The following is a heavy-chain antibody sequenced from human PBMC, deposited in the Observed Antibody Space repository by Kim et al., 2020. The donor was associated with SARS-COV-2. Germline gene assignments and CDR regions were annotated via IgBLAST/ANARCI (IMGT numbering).Heavy chain of an antibody. D-gene: IGHD5-12*01. J-gene: IGHJ4*02. CDR2: YSRST. Sequence: YSRSTYSSPSLKSRVTISVDSSNNQFSLKLSSVTAADTAVYYCATLDIVDYWGQGTLVTVSS. V-gene: IGHV4-39*01. CDR3: ATLDIVDY.